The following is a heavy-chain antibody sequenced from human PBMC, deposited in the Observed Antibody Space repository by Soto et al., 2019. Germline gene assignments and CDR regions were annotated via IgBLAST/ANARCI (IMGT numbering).Heavy chain of an antibody. CDR1: GFTFSSYG. J-gene: IGHJ6*02. CDR3: AKYGGNAGADYYGMDV. V-gene: IGHV3-30*18. Sequence: GGSLRLSCAASGFTFSSYGMHWVRQAPGKGLEWVAVISYDGSNKYYADSVKGRFTISRDNSKNTLYLQMNSLRAEDTAVYYCAKYGGNAGADYYGMDVWRQGTTVTVSS. CDR2: ISYDGSNK. D-gene: IGHD2-15*01.